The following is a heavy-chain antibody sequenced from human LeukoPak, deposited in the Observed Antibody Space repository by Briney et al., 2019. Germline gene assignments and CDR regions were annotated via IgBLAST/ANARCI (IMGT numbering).Heavy chain of an antibody. CDR3: AREDTSGWYGPDY. V-gene: IGHV4-38-2*02. CDR2: IYHSGST. CDR1: GYSISSGYY. D-gene: IGHD6-19*01. J-gene: IGHJ4*02. Sequence: SETLSLTCTVSGYSISSGYYWGWIRQPPGKGLEWLGSIYHSGSTYNNPSLKSRVTISVDTSKNQFSLKLTSVTAADTAVYYCAREDTSGWYGPDYWGQGTLVTVSS.